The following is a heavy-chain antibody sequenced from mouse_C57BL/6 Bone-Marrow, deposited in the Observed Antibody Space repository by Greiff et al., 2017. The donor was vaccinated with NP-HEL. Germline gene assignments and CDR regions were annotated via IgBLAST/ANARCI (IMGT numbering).Heavy chain of an antibody. CDR1: GYTFTSYG. D-gene: IGHD1-1*01. Sequence: QVQLKQSGAELARPGASVKLSCKASGYTFTSYGISWVKQRTGQGLEWIGEIYPRSGNTYYNEKFKGKATLTADKSSSTAYMELRSLTSEDSAVYFCARHYYGSSYGFAYWGQGTRVTVSA. CDR3: ARHYYGSSYGFAY. J-gene: IGHJ3*01. V-gene: IGHV1-81*01. CDR2: IYPRSGNT.